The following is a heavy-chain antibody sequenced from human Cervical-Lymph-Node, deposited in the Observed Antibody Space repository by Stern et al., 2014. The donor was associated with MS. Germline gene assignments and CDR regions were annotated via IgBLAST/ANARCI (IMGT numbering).Heavy chain of an antibody. D-gene: IGHD1-1*01. CDR3: ARAAGMLDY. CDR1: GYTFTDYG. Sequence: VQLVQSGDEVKKPGASVKVSCKVSGYTFTDYGISWVRLAPGQVLEWMGWITAYNGNTNYAQNFQGRVTLTTDTSTSTVYMELRSLRFDDAAVYYCARAAGMLDYWGQGTLVTVSS. V-gene: IGHV1-18*01. J-gene: IGHJ4*02. CDR2: ITAYNGNT.